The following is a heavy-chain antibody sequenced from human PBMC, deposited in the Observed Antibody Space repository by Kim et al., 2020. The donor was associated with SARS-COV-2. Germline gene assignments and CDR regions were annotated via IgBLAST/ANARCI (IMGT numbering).Heavy chain of an antibody. D-gene: IGHD6-19*01. V-gene: IGHV1-3*01. Sequence: ASVKVSCKASGYTFTSYAMHWVRQAPGQRLEWMGWINAGNGNTKYSQKFQDRVTITRDTSASTAYMELSSLRSEDTAVYYCARDRYSGGSGWPDLDYWGQGTLVTVSS. CDR3: ARDRYSGGSGWPDLDY. CDR2: INAGNGNT. CDR1: GYTFTSYA. J-gene: IGHJ4*02.